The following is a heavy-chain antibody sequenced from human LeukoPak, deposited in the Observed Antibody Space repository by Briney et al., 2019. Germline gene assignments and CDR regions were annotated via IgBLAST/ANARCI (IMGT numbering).Heavy chain of an antibody. V-gene: IGHV3-30*18. Sequence: GGSLRLSCAASGFTFSSYGMHWVRQAPGKGLDWVAVISYDGSNKYYADSVKGRFTISRDNSKNTLYLQMNSLRPEDTAVYYCAKSKGSGWYGDYWGQGTLVTVSS. CDR3: AKSKGSGWYGDY. D-gene: IGHD6-19*01. CDR2: ISYDGSNK. J-gene: IGHJ4*02. CDR1: GFTFSSYG.